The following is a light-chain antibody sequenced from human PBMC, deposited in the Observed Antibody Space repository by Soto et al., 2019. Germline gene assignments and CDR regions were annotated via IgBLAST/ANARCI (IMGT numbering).Light chain of an antibody. J-gene: IGLJ2*01. CDR1: SSDVGAYDY. V-gene: IGLV2-14*01. CDR3: NSYTSSYTLV. Sequence: QSVLTQPASGSGSPGQSITISCTGTSSDVGAYDYVSWYQQHPDKAPKLMIYEVSNRPSGISNRFSGSKSGNTASLTISGLQTEDEADYYCNSYTSSYTLVFGGGTKLTVL. CDR2: EVS.